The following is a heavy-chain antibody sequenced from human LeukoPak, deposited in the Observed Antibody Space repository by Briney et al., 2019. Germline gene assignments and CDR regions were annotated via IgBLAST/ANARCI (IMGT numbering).Heavy chain of an antibody. CDR1: AFTFSSYW. J-gene: IGHJ3*02. Sequence: GGSLRLSCAASAFTFSSYWMTWVRQAPGEGLEWVANINRDGSEKNHVDSVKGRFIISRDNAKNSLYLQMDSLRAEDTAVYYYARDRTYCSGGRCYDLFDIWGQGTMVTVSS. CDR3: ARDRTYCSGGRCYDLFDI. CDR2: INRDGSEK. V-gene: IGHV3-7*01. D-gene: IGHD2-15*01.